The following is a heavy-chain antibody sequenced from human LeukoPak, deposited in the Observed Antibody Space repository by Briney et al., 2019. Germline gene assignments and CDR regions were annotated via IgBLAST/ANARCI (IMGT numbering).Heavy chain of an antibody. J-gene: IGHJ4*02. CDR3: TRDGMIVVVPYYFDY. V-gene: IGHV3-21*01. CDR1: GFTFSSYG. D-gene: IGHD3-22*01. CDR2: ISSSSSYI. Sequence: GGSLRLSCAASGFTFSSYGMNWVRQAPGKGLGWVASISSSSSYIYYADSVKGRFTISRDNAKNSLYLQMNSLRAEDTAVYYCTRDGMIVVVPYYFDYWGQGTLVTVSS.